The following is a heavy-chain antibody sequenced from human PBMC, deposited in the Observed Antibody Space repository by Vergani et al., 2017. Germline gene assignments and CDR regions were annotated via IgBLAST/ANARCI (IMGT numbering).Heavy chain of an antibody. J-gene: IGHJ6*03. CDR1: GGSFSGYY. CDR3: ARGRCSSTSCPNGPYYMDF. V-gene: IGHV4-34*01. Sequence: QVQLQQWGAGLLKPSETLSLTCAVYGGSFSGYYWSWIRQPPGKGLEWIGEINHSGSTNYNPSLKSRVTISVDTSKNQFSLKLSSVTAADTAVYYCARGRCSSTSCPNGPYYMDFWGKGTTVTVSS. D-gene: IGHD2-2*01. CDR2: INHSGST.